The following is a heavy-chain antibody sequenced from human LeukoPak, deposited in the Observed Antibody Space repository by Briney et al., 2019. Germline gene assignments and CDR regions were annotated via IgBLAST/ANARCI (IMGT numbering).Heavy chain of an antibody. CDR2: ISANGGGT. CDR1: GFTFSNYA. Sequence: GGSLRLSCAASGFTFSNYAMSWVRQAPGKVLEWVSAISANGGGTYYADSVKGRFTISRDNSKNTLYLQMNSLRAEDTAVYYCAKGSSPSDYWGQGTLVTVSS. CDR3: AKGSSPSDY. J-gene: IGHJ4*02. D-gene: IGHD6-13*01. V-gene: IGHV3-23*01.